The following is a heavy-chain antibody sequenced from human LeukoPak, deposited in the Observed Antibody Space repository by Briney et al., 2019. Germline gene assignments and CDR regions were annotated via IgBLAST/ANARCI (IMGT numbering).Heavy chain of an antibody. CDR2: ISSSGSTI. CDR1: GFTFSSYE. D-gene: IGHD3-10*01. CDR3: ATAPGLLWFGSDAFDI. J-gene: IGHJ3*02. Sequence: PGGSLRLSCAASGFTFSSYEMNWVRQAPGKGLEWVSYISSSGSTIYYADSVKGRFTISRDNAKNSLYLQMNSLRAEDTAVYYCATAPGLLWFGSDAFDIWGQGTMVTVPS. V-gene: IGHV3-48*03.